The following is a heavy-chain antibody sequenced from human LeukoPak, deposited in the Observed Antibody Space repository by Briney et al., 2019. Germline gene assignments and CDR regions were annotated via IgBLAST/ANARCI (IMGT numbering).Heavy chain of an antibody. V-gene: IGHV4-4*07. J-gene: IGHJ1*01. CDR2: FYTSGTT. Sequence: SETLSLTCTVSGGSITNYYWSWIRQPAGKGLEWIGRFYTSGTTNYNPSLKSRVTMSADTSKNQFSLKLSSVTAADTAVYYCASPRGDDSGGYYTWYFHHWGQGILVTVSS. D-gene: IGHD3-22*01. CDR1: GGSITNYY. CDR3: ASPRGDDSGGYYTWYFHH.